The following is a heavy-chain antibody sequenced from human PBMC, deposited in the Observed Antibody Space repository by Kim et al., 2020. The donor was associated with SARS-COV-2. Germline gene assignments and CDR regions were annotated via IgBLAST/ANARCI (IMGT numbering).Heavy chain of an antibody. CDR3: ARRRCTGTDYYFDY. Sequence: YADTGKGRFTISRDNAKSTLDLQMNSMRAEDTAVYYCARRRCTGTDYYFDYWGQGTLVTVSS. D-gene: IGHD2-8*02. J-gene: IGHJ4*02. V-gene: IGHV3-74*01.